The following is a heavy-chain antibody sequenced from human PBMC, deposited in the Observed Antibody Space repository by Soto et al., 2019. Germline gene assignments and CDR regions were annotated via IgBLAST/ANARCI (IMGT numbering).Heavy chain of an antibody. D-gene: IGHD2-2*01. J-gene: IGHJ6*02. Sequence: QVQLVQSGAEVKKPGSSVKDSCKASGGTFSRYSITWVLQAPGHGLERIGMIIPIVGIASYAQKLQGRVTITADESTSTAYMERSSLRSDDTAVYYCAREDSDRETGLVPAAIDGMDVWGQGTTVTVSS. CDR2: IIPIVGIA. V-gene: IGHV1-69*08. CDR3: AREDSDRETGLVPAAIDGMDV. CDR1: GGTFSRYS.